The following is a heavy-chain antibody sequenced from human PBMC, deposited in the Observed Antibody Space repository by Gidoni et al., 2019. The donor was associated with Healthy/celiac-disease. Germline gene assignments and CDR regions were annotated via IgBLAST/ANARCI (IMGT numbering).Heavy chain of an antibody. Sequence: EVQLVQYGAEVKKPGESLKISCKGSGYSFTSYWIGWVRQMPGKGLEWMGIIYPGDSDTRSRPSFQGQVTISADKSISTAYLQWSSLKASDTAMYYCARGGGSFRDISAFDIWGQGTMVTVSS. CDR1: GYSFTSYW. J-gene: IGHJ3*02. CDR3: ARGGGSFRDISAFDI. V-gene: IGHV5-51*01. D-gene: IGHD1-26*01. CDR2: IYPGDSDT.